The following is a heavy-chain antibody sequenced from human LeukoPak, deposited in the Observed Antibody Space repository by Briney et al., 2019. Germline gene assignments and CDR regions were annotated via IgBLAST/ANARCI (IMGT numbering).Heavy chain of an antibody. CDR2: IGDSGGDI. CDR1: GFTFGSYE. D-gene: IGHD6-19*01. J-gene: IGHJ4*02. CDR3: ARDGSVAVPGTLYFDS. Sequence: GGSLRLSCVAPGFTFGSYEMNWVRQAPGKGLEWVAYIGDSGGDIHYADSVKGRFTISRYNADNSLYLQMDSLRAEDTAVYYCARDGSVAVPGTLYFDSWGQGTLVTVSS. V-gene: IGHV3-48*03.